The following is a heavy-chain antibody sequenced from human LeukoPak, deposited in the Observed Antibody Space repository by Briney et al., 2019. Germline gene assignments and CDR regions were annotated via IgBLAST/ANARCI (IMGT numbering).Heavy chain of an antibody. D-gene: IGHD2-21*02. CDR2: INHSGGT. J-gene: IGHJ6*03. CDR1: GGSFSGYY. CDR3: ARIAGDSPYYYYMDV. Sequence: SETLSLTCAVYGGSFSGYYWSWIRQPPGKGLEWIGEINHSGGTNYNPSLKSRVTISVDTSKNQFSLKLSSVTAADTAVYYCARIAGDSPYYYYMDVWGKGTTVTVSS. V-gene: IGHV4-34*01.